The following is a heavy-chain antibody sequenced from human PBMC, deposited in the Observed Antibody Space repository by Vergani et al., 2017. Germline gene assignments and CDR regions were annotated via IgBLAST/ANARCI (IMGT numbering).Heavy chain of an antibody. CDR1: GFTFSSYA. D-gene: IGHD3-9*01. J-gene: IGHJ4*02. CDR2: ISGSGGST. Sequence: EVQLVESGGGLVQPGGSLRLSCAASGFTFSSYAMSWVRQAPGKGLEWVAAISGSGGSTYYADSVKGRFTISRDNSKNTLYLQMNSLRAEDTAVYYCARDSGDILTGFIYWGQGSLVTVSS. CDR3: ARDSGDILTGFIY. V-gene: IGHV3-23*04.